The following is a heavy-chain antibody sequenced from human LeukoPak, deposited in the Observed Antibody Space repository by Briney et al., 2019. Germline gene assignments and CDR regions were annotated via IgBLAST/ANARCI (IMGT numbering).Heavy chain of an antibody. CDR3: AKELDTMFFDY. D-gene: IGHD3-10*02. CDR2: AGWAGGTT. V-gene: IGHV3-43*01. CDR1: GFNFDRYT. Sequence: GGSLRLSCATSGFNFDRYTIHWVRQAPGKGLEWVSLAGWAGGTTFYSDSVRGRFTISRDSGRKSVYLQMNSLTTDDTAFYFCAKELDTMFFDYWGQGTLVTVSS. J-gene: IGHJ4*02.